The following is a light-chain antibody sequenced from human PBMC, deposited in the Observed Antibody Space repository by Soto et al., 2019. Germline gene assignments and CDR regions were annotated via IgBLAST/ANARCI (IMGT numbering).Light chain of an antibody. CDR2: RNN. J-gene: IGLJ2*01. CDR1: TSNIGNNY. Sequence: QSVLTQPPSASGTPGQRVTISCSGSTSNIGNNYVYWYQQLPRTAPKLLIYRNNQRPSGVPDRFSGSKSGTSGSLVISGLRSEDEADYYCAAWDDSLSGVLFGGGTKPTVL. CDR3: AAWDDSLSGVL. V-gene: IGLV1-47*01.